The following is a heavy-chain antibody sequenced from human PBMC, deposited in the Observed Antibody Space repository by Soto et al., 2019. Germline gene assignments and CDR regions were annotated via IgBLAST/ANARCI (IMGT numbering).Heavy chain of an antibody. J-gene: IGHJ5*02. V-gene: IGHV4-31*03. Sequence: QVQLQESGPGLVKPSQTLSLTCTVSGGSISSGGYYWTWIRQHPGKGLEWIGYIYYSGSTYYNPSLKSRVTISVATSKNQFSLKLSSVTAADTAVYYCARSITIFGVVSPPAFDPWGQGTLVTVSS. CDR3: ARSITIFGVVSPPAFDP. D-gene: IGHD3-3*01. CDR1: GGSISSGGYY. CDR2: IYYSGST.